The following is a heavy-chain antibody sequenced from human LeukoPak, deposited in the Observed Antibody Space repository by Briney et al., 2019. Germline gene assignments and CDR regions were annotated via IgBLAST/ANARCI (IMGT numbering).Heavy chain of an antibody. Sequence: GASVKVSCKASGGTFSSYAISWVRQAPGQGLEWMGGIIPIFGTANYAQKFQGRVTITADESTSTAYMELSSLRSEDTAVFCCARISLGAIWGYYYGMDVWGQGTTVTVSS. V-gene: IGHV1-69*13. CDR1: GGTFSSYA. D-gene: IGHD1-26*01. CDR3: ARISLGAIWGYYYGMDV. CDR2: IIPIFGTA. J-gene: IGHJ6*02.